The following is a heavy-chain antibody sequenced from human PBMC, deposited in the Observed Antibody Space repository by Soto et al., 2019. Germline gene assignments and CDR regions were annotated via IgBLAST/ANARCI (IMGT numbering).Heavy chain of an antibody. CDR1: GDSVSSDRAA. CDR2: TYYRSKWYN. CDR3: PRVKGTYSGSYHFDS. J-gene: IGHJ4*02. Sequence: SQTLSLTCAISGDSVSSDRAAWNWIRQSPSRGLEWLGRTYYRSKWYNDYAVSVKSRITINPDTSKNQFSLQLKSVTPEDTALYYCPRVKGTYSGSYHFDSWGQGTLVTVSS. V-gene: IGHV6-1*01. D-gene: IGHD1-26*01.